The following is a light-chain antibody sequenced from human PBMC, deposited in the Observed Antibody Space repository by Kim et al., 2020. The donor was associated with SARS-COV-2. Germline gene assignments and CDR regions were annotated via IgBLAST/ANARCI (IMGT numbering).Light chain of an antibody. V-gene: IGLV1-44*01. Sequence: QSVLTQPPSASGTPGQSVTISCSGSSSNIGRNTVNWYQQLPGTAPKLLIYNNNQRPSGVPDRFSDSKSGTSASLAISGLQSDDEADYYCAAWDDSLSGYFFGTGTKVTVL. CDR3: AAWDDSLSGYF. J-gene: IGLJ1*01. CDR2: NNN. CDR1: SSNIGRNT.